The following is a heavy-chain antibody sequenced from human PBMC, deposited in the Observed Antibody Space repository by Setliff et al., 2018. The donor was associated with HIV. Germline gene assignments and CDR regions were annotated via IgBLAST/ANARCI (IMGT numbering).Heavy chain of an antibody. V-gene: IGHV4-4*07. Sequence: SETLSLTCSVSGGSMSTYYWSWIRQPAGKGLEWIGRIYTSGSTDYNPPLKSRVTISVDPSKNQFSLKMNSVTAADTAVYYCARASYSYDSTGYLYWGQGTLVTVSS. CDR3: ARASYSYDSTGYLY. J-gene: IGHJ4*02. CDR1: GGSMSTYY. D-gene: IGHD3-22*01. CDR2: IYTSGST.